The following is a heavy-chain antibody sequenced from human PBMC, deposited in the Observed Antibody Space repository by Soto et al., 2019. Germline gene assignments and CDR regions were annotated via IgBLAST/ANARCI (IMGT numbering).Heavy chain of an antibody. V-gene: IGHV4-30-4*01. CDR1: GGSISGGGYY. CDR2: TYDSGST. J-gene: IGHJ2*01. Sequence: VQLQESGPGLVKPSETLSLTCTVSGGSISGGGYYWSWIRQPPGKGLEWIGYTYDSGSTYYNPSLKSRISISVDTSKNQFSLRLTSVTAADTAVYYCAREIIPLTTDWYFDLWGRGTLVTVSS. CDR3: AREIIPLTTDWYFDL. D-gene: IGHD4-17*01.